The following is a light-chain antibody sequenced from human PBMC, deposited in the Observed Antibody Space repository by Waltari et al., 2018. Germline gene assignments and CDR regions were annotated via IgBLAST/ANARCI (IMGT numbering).Light chain of an antibody. Sequence: QSVLTQPPSASGTPGQRVTISCSGSSSNIGGNTVKWYQQTPGAAPKLLIYNNNQRPSGVPDRFSGSKSGTSASLAISSLQSEDEAHYYCAAWDDSLNAVVFGGGTKLTVL. CDR3: AAWDDSLNAVV. CDR2: NNN. J-gene: IGLJ2*01. CDR1: SSNIGGNT. V-gene: IGLV1-44*01.